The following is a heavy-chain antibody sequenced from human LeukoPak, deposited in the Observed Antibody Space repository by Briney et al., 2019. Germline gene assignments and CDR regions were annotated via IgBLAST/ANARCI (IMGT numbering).Heavy chain of an antibody. CDR1: GFTFYDYA. V-gene: IGHV3-9*01. Sequence: GGSLRLSCAASGFTFYDYAMHWVRQAPGKGREGVSGISWNSGNIDYADSVKGRFTISRDNAKNSLHLQMNSLRAGDTALYYCAKGRRIAVAGSCDYWGQGTLVTVSS. CDR3: AKGRRIAVAGSCDY. CDR2: ISWNSGNI. J-gene: IGHJ4*02. D-gene: IGHD6-19*01.